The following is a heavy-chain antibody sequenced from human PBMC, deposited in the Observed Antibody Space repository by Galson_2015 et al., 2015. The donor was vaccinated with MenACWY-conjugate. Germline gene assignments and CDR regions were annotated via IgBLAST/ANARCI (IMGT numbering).Heavy chain of an antibody. CDR3: ARWRSDSSGWYSDY. Sequence: ETLSLTCAAYGDSFSGYYWSWIRQPPGKGLEWIGEISHSGSTNYNPSLKSRVPISLDTSKNQFSLRLSSVTAADTAVYYCARWRSDSSGWYSDYWGQGTLVTVSS. J-gene: IGHJ4*02. V-gene: IGHV4-34*01. CDR1: GDSFSGYY. CDR2: ISHSGST. D-gene: IGHD6-25*01.